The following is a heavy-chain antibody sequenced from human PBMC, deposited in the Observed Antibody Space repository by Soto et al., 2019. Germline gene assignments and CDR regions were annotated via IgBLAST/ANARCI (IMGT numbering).Heavy chain of an antibody. J-gene: IGHJ4*02. Sequence: SETLSLTCTVSGGSISSSTYYWGWIRQPPGKGLEWVGTIYYSGTTYYNPSLKSRLTISVDTSKNQFSLKLSSVTAADTAVYYCARLLSRTSSSDGGYWGQGTLVTVSS. CDR1: GGSISSSTYY. CDR3: ARLLSRTSSSDGGY. V-gene: IGHV4-39*01. CDR2: IYYSGTT. D-gene: IGHD6-19*01.